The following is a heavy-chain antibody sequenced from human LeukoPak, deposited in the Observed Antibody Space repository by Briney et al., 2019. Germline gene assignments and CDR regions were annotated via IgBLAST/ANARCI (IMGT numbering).Heavy chain of an antibody. J-gene: IGHJ5*02. CDR1: GFTFSTYW. D-gene: IGHD6-19*01. CDR3: ARDSQLTSDWSLNWFDP. V-gene: IGHV3-74*01. Sequence: GGSLRLSCAASGFTFSTYWMHWVRQAPGKGLVWLSRIDSDGSSTNYADAVKGRFTISRDNAKNTLYLQMNSLRAEDTAVYFCARDSQLTSDWSLNWFDPWGQGTLVTVSS. CDR2: IDSDGSST.